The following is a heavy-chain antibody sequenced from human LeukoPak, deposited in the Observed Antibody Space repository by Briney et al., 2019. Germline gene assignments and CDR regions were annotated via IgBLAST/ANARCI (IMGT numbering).Heavy chain of an antibody. Sequence: ASVKVSCKASGYTFISYEINWVRQATGQGLEWMGWMNPNSGNTGYAQKFQGRVTFTRDTSINTAYMELSSLRSGDTAVYYCARGASRSLDFWGQGTLVTVSS. CDR1: GYTFISYE. J-gene: IGHJ4*02. CDR2: MNPNSGNT. V-gene: IGHV1-8*03. CDR3: ARGASRSLDF.